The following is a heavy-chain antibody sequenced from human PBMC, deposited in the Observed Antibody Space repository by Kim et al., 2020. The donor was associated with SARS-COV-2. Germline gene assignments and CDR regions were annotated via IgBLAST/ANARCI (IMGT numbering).Heavy chain of an antibody. J-gene: IGHJ4*02. CDR1: GYTFRNYP. V-gene: IGHV1-18*01. CDR3: ARQDDYRGSYFGGY. Sequence: ASVKVSCKTSGYTFRNYPIIWVRQAPGQGLEWMGWISDYSGATSYAQKFQGRLTVTTDTSTNTAYMELRSLTSDDTAVYYCARQDDYRGSYFGGYWGQGTLVIFSS. CDR2: ISDYSGAT. D-gene: IGHD1-26*01.